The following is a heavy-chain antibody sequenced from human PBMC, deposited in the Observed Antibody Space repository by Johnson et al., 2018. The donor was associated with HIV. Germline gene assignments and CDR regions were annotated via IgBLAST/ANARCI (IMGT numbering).Heavy chain of an antibody. J-gene: IGHJ3*02. CDR2: SSSNGGST. D-gene: IGHD3-16*01. V-gene: IGHV3-11*04. Sequence: QVQLVESGGGWVKPGGSLSLSCAASGFTFSDSYMTWIRQAPGKGLEWVSYSSSNGGSTYYANSVKGIFTISRDSSKNTLYLQVNSLRAEDTAVYYCARGSRYTHDNDDVYLLHAFDIWGQGTMVTVSS. CDR3: ARGSRYTHDNDDVYLLHAFDI. CDR1: GFTFSDSY.